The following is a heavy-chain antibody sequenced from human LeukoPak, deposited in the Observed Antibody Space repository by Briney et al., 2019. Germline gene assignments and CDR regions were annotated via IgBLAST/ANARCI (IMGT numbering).Heavy chain of an antibody. CDR3: ARDGGLYYYMDV. J-gene: IGHJ6*03. CDR2: IYTSGST. Sequence: SETLSLTCTVSGGSISSGSYYWSWIRQPAGKGLEWIGRIYTSGSTNYNPSLKSRVTISVDTSKNQFSLKLSSVTAADTAVCYCARDGGLYYYMDVWGKGTTVTVSS. D-gene: IGHD3-10*01. V-gene: IGHV4-61*02. CDR1: GGSISSGSYY.